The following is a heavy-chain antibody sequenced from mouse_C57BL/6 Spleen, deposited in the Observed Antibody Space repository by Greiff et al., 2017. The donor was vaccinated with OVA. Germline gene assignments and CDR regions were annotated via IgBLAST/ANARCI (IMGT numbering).Heavy chain of an antibody. CDR1: GFTFSDYY. J-gene: IGHJ3*01. CDR2: ISNGGGST. Sequence: EVQLVESGGGLVQPGGSLKLSCAASGFTFSDYYMYWVRQTPEKRLEWVAYISNGGGSTYYPDTVKGRFTISRDNAKNTLYLQMSRLKSEDTAMYYCARNDTTVPFAYWGQGALVTVPA. CDR3: ARNDTTVPFAY. V-gene: IGHV5-12*01. D-gene: IGHD1-1*01.